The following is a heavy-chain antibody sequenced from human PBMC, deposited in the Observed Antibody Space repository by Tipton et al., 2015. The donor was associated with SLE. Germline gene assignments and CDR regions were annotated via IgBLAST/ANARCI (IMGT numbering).Heavy chain of an antibody. J-gene: IGHJ6*02. Sequence: QLVQSGAEVKKPGASVKVSCKASGYTFTSYYMHWVRQAPGQGLEWMGWISGYNGNTNYAQKVQGRVTMTTDTSTSRAYMELKSLRSDDTAVYYCAGPGRDYGMDGWGQGTTVTGSS. CDR2: ISGYNGNT. V-gene: IGHV1-18*04. CDR1: GYTFTSYY. CDR3: AGPGRDYGMDG.